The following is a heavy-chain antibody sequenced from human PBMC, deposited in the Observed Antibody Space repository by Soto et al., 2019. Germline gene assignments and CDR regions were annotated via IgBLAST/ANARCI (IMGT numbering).Heavy chain of an antibody. D-gene: IGHD3-10*01. CDR1: GFTFSSYA. Sequence: PGGSLRLSCAASGFTFSSYAMHWVRQAPGKGLEWVAVISYDGSNKYYADSVKGRFTISRDNSKNTLYLQMNSLRAEDTAVYYCARDPYGSYGMDVWGQGTTVTVSS. CDR2: ISYDGSNK. CDR3: ARDPYGSYGMDV. J-gene: IGHJ6*02. V-gene: IGHV3-30-3*01.